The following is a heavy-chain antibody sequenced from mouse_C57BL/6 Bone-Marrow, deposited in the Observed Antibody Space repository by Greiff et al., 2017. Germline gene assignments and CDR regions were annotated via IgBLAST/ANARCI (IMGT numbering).Heavy chain of an antibody. CDR1: GYTFTSYW. Sequence: VQLQQPGTELVKPGASVKLSCKASGYTFTSYWMHWVKQRPGPGLEWIGNINPSNGGTNYNEKFKSKATLTVDKSSSTAYMQHISLTSEEAAVYYCAREGVSRYFDYWGQGTTLTVSS. CDR2: INPSNGGT. J-gene: IGHJ2*01. CDR3: AREGVSRYFDY. V-gene: IGHV1-53*01.